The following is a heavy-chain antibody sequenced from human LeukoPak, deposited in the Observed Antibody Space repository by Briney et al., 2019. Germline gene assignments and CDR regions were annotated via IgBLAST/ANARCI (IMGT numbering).Heavy chain of an antibody. CDR3: ARAPTYYDILTGSGPPTPFDY. D-gene: IGHD3-9*01. V-gene: IGHV1-2*02. CDR1: GYTFTDYY. CDR2: INPNSGGT. J-gene: IGHJ4*02. Sequence: GASVKVSCKASGYTFTDYYMHWVRQAPGQGLEWMGLINPNSGGTNYAQKFQGTVLLARDTSISTAYMELSRLRSDDTAVYYRARAPTYYDILTGSGPPTPFDYWGQGTLVTVSS.